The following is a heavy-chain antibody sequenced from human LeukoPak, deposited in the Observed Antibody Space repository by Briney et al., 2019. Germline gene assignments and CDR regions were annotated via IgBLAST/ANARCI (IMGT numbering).Heavy chain of an antibody. V-gene: IGHV3-33*01. CDR1: GFTFSNHG. Sequence: GGSLRLSCAASGFTFSNHGMHWVRQAPGKGLEWVAVIWYDGSNKYYADSAKGRFTISRDDSKSTLYLQMHSLRAEDTAVYYCARRPRYSSGPVGDYWGQGTLVTVSS. CDR2: IWYDGSNK. CDR3: ARRPRYSSGPVGDY. D-gene: IGHD6-19*01. J-gene: IGHJ4*02.